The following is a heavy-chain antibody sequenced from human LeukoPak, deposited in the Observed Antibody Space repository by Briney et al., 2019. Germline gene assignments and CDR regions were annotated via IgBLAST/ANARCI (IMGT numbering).Heavy chain of an antibody. J-gene: IGHJ4*02. Sequence: SETLSLTCAVYGVSFSGYYWSWVRQPPGKGLEWVGEINHSGSTNYNPSLKSRVTISVDTSKNQFSLKLSSVTAADTAVYYCARRRTYGSGSSDYWGQGTLVTVSS. CDR3: ARRRTYGSGSSDY. CDR1: GVSFSGYY. D-gene: IGHD3-10*01. V-gene: IGHV4-34*01. CDR2: INHSGST.